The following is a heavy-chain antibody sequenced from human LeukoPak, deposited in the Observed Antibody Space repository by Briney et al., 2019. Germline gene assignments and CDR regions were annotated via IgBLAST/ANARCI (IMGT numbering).Heavy chain of an antibody. D-gene: IGHD3-10*02. J-gene: IGHJ4*02. CDR2: IYYSGST. V-gene: IGHV4-39*01. CDR1: GGSISSSSYY. CDR3: ARCSRPFDY. Sequence: SETLSLTCTVSGGSISSSSYYWGWIRQPPGKGLEWIGSIYYSGSTYYNPSLKSRVTISVDTSKNQFSLKLSSVTAADTAVYYCARCSRPFDYWGQGTLVTVSS.